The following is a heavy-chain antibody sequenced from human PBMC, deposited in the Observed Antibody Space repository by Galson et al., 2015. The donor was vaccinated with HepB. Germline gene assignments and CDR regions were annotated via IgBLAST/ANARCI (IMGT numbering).Heavy chain of an antibody. V-gene: IGHV4-34*01. D-gene: IGHD4-17*01. Sequence: SETLSLTCAVYGGSFSGYYWSWIRQPPGKGLEWIGEINHSGSTNYNPSLKSRVTISVDTSKNQFSLKLSSVTAADTAVYYCARGATVRDYWGQGTLVTVSS. CDR3: ARGATVRDY. CDR1: GGSFSGYY. J-gene: IGHJ4*02. CDR2: INHSGST.